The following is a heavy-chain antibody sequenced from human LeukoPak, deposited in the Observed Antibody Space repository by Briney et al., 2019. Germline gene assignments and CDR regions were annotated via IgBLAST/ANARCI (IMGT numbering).Heavy chain of an antibody. CDR3: AKDPWNLGYCSSTSCYVRDRNYYGMDV. CDR2: IRYDGSNK. V-gene: IGHV3-30*02. Sequence: GGSLRLSCAASGFTFSSCGMHWVRQAPGKGLEWVAFIRYDGSNKYYADSVKGRFTISRDNSKNTLYLQMNSLRAEDTAVCYCAKDPWNLGYCSSTSCYVRDRNYYGMDVWGQGTTVTVSS. D-gene: IGHD2-2*01. CDR1: GFTFSSCG. J-gene: IGHJ6*02.